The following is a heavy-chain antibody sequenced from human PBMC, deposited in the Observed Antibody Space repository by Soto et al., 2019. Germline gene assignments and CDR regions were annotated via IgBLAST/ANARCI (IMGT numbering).Heavy chain of an antibody. J-gene: IGHJ4*02. CDR2: ISGDGSST. V-gene: IGHV3-23*01. Sequence: GGSLRLSCAVSGFTFSSYAMSWVRQAPGKGLEWVSAISGDGSSTYFADSGKGRFTISSDNSKNKLYLQMNILRAENTAAYYCAKDCEFDRPNNHFDYWAQGTLVTVSS. CDR1: GFTFSSYA. D-gene: IGHD3-9*01. CDR3: AKDCEFDRPNNHFDY.